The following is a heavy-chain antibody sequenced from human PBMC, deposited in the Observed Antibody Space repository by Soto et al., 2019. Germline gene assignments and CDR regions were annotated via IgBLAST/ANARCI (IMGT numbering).Heavy chain of an antibody. Sequence: QVQLVQSGAEVQKPGSSVKVSCKASGGTFSSYAISWVRQAPGQGLEWMGGIIPIFGTANYAQKFQGRVTITADESTSTAYMELSSLRSEDTAVYYCARERYYYGSGSPHRYFDYWGQGTLVTVSS. V-gene: IGHV1-69*01. CDR1: GGTFSSYA. D-gene: IGHD3-10*01. CDR3: ARERYYYGSGSPHRYFDY. CDR2: IIPIFGTA. J-gene: IGHJ4*02.